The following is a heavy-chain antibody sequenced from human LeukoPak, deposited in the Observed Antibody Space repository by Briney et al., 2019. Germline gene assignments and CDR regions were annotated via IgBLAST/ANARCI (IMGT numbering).Heavy chain of an antibody. CDR2: MNWNGGSR. D-gene: IGHD3-22*01. J-gene: IGHJ4*02. CDR3: ARVYYDSSGYGGFDY. V-gene: IGHV3-20*04. Sequence: GGSLRLSCAASGFTFDDYGMSWVRQAPGKGLEWVSGMNWNGGSRVYADPVKGRFTISRDNAKNSLYLQMNSLRAEDTALYYCARVYYDSSGYGGFDYWGQGTLVTVSS. CDR1: GFTFDDYG.